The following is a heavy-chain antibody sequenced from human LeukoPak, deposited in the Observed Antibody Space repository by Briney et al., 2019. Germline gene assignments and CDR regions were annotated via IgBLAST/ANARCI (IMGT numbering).Heavy chain of an antibody. CDR3: ASIGFSRDYAAYYGMDV. V-gene: IGHV6-1*01. CDR1: GDSVSSNSAA. CDR2: TYYRSKWYN. Sequence: SQTLSLTCAISGDSVSSNSAAWNWIGQSPSRGLEWLGRTYYRSKWYNDYAVSVKSRITINPDTPKNQFSLQLNSVTPEDTAVYYCASIGFSRDYAAYYGMDVWGQGTTVTVSS. D-gene: IGHD4-17*01. J-gene: IGHJ6*02.